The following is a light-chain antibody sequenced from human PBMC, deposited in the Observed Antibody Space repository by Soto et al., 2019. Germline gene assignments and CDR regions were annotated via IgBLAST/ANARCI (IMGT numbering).Light chain of an antibody. J-gene: IGKJ1*01. CDR3: HQYGSAPGT. Sequence: VLTQSPGTLSLSPGERATLSCRASHIVSKNYLAWYQQKAVQAPMLLIYGESSWATGIPDRFSGSGSGTDFSLTISILAPEDFAVYYCHQYGSAPGTFGQGNKVESK. CDR1: HIVSKNY. V-gene: IGKV3-20*01. CDR2: GES.